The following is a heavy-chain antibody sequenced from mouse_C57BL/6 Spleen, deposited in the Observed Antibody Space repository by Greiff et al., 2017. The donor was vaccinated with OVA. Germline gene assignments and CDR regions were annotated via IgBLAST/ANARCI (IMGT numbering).Heavy chain of an antibody. J-gene: IGHJ2*01. V-gene: IGHV1-59*01. CDR1: GYTFTSYW. Sequence: QVQLQQPGAELVRPGTSVKLSCKASGYTFTSYWMHWVKQRPGQGLEWIGVIDPSDSYTNYNQKFKGKATLTVDTSSSTAYMQLSSLTSEDSAVYYCARGGGHYYGSSYYFDYWGQGTTLTVSS. CDR3: ARGGGHYYGSSYYFDY. D-gene: IGHD1-1*01. CDR2: IDPSDSYT.